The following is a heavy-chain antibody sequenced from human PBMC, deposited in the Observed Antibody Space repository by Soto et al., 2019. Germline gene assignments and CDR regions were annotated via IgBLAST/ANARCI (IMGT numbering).Heavy chain of an antibody. CDR2: IIPILGIA. Sequence: QVQLVQSGAEVKKPGSSVKVSCKASGGTFSSYTISWVRQAPGQGLEWMGRIIPILGIANYAQKFQGRVSITADKSTSPAYMEMSSLRSEDTAVYYCARFRGSYGMDVWGQGTTVPVSS. D-gene: IGHD3-10*01. CDR3: ARFRGSYGMDV. J-gene: IGHJ6*02. CDR1: GGTFSSYT. V-gene: IGHV1-69*02.